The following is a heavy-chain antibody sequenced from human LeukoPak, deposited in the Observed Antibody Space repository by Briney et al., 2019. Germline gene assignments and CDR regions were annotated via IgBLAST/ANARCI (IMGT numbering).Heavy chain of an antibody. V-gene: IGHV3-21*04. D-gene: IGHD2-2*01. CDR1: GFTFSSYS. J-gene: IGHJ4*02. CDR3: AKGYCGSTNCYGDY. Sequence: GGSLRLSCAASGFTFSSYSMNWVRQAPGKGLEWVSSISSSSSYIYYADSVKGRFTISRDNSKNTLYLQTNSPRAEDTAVYYCAKGYCGSTNCYGDYWGQGTLVTVSS. CDR2: ISSSSSYI.